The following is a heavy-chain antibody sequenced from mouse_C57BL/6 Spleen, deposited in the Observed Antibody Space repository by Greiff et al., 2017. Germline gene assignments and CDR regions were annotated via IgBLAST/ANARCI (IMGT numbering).Heavy chain of an antibody. V-gene: IGHV1-85*01. Sequence: QVHVKQSGPELVKPGASVKLSCKASGYTFTSYDINWVKQRPGQGLEWIGWIYPRDGSTKYNEKFKGKATLTVDTSSSTAYMELHSLTSEDSAVYFCARSDYGSTWGYAMDYWGQGTSVTVSS. CDR2: IYPRDGST. CDR3: ARSDYGSTWGYAMDY. D-gene: IGHD1-1*01. J-gene: IGHJ4*01. CDR1: GYTFTSYD.